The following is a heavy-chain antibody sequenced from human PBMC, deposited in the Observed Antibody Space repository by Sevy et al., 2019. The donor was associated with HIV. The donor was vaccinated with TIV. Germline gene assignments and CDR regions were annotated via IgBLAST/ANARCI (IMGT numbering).Heavy chain of an antibody. CDR1: GFTFRSYW. CDR2: IKVDGSVK. Sequence: GGSLRLSCAVSGFTFRSYWMSWVRQAPGKGLEWVAHIKVDGSVKYHVDSVKGRFTISRDNAKNSLFLQMNSLRVEDTAVYYCARDCSSTSCLWRLDVWGQGTAVTVSS. CDR3: ARDCSSTSCLWRLDV. J-gene: IGHJ6*02. D-gene: IGHD2-2*01. V-gene: IGHV3-7*03.